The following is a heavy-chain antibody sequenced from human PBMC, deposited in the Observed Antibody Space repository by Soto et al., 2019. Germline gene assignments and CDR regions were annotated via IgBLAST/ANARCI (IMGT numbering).Heavy chain of an antibody. D-gene: IGHD2-15*01. Sequence: GSLRLSCAASGFTFSSYSMSWVRHSPVKGLEWVSVISASGGNTYYADSVKGRFTISRDNSKNTLYLQMNSLRAEDTAVYYCQSYCSGGSCYRTNAFDIWGQGTMVTVSS. CDR1: GFTFSSYS. V-gene: IGHV3-23*01. J-gene: IGHJ3*02. CDR3: QSYCSGGSCYRTNAFDI. CDR2: ISASGGNT.